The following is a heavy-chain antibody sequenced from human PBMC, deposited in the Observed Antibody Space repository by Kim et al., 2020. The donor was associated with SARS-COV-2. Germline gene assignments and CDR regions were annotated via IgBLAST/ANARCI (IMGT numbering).Heavy chain of an antibody. Sequence: SVKVSCKASGGTFSSYAISWVRQAPGQGLEWMGGIIPIFGTANYAQKFQGRVTITADESTSTAYMELSSLRSEDTAVYYCARALRSGNWNYKGYYYYMDVWGKGTTVTVSS. CDR2: IIPIFGTA. J-gene: IGHJ6*03. V-gene: IGHV1-69*13. CDR1: GGTFSSYA. CDR3: ARALRSGNWNYKGYYYYMDV. D-gene: IGHD1-7*01.